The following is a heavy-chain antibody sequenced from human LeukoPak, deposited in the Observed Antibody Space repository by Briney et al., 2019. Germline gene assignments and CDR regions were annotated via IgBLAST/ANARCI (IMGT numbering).Heavy chain of an antibody. Sequence: GGSLRLSCAASGFTFSSYGMHWVRQAPGKGLEWVAVISYDGSNKHYADSVKGRFTISRDNSKNTLYLQMNSLRAEDTAVYYCAKAYTFGELPRFDYWGQETLVTVSS. J-gene: IGHJ4*02. CDR3: AKAYTFGELPRFDY. CDR2: ISYDGSNK. CDR1: GFTFSSYG. V-gene: IGHV3-30*18. D-gene: IGHD3-10*01.